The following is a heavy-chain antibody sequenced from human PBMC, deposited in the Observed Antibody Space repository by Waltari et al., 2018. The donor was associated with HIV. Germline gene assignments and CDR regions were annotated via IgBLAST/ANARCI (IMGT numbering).Heavy chain of an antibody. CDR3: ARGSYGDFEEGPDY. CDR1: GFTFTYYA. CDR2: ISYDGSKK. V-gene: IGHV3-30*01. D-gene: IGHD4-17*01. J-gene: IGHJ4*02. Sequence: QVQLVESGGGVVQPGRSLRLSCATSGFTFTYYAIHWVRQAPGKGLEWVALISYDGSKKYYAESVRGRFTISRDSSRTTVTLQMNSLRPEDTAVYYCARGSYGDFEEGPDYWGQGTLVTVSS.